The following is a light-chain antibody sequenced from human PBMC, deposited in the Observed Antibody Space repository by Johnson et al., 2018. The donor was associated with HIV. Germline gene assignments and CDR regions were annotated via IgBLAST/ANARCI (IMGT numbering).Light chain of an antibody. Sequence: QSVLTQPPSVSAAPGQKVTISCSGSSSNIGNNYVSWYQQLPGTAPKLLIYENNKRPSGIPDRFSGSKSGTSATLGITGLQTGDEADYYCGPWDSSLSAGVFGTGTKGTVL. CDR2: ENN. CDR1: SSNIGNNY. V-gene: IGLV1-51*02. J-gene: IGLJ1*01. CDR3: GPWDSSLSAGV.